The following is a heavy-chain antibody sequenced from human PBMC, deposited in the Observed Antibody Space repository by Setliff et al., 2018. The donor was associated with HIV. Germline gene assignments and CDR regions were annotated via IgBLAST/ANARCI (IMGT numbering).Heavy chain of an antibody. CDR1: GGSVSGHY. V-gene: IGHV4-34*01. J-gene: IGHJ6*02. CDR3: ARDQGLELRGDYYYYGMDV. D-gene: IGHD1-7*01. CDR2: ITPSGAT. Sequence: SETLSLTCAVYGGSVSGHYWGWFRQPPGKGLEWIGEITPSGATNYNPSLKSRTTMSLDTSRNQVSLKLSSVSAADTAVYYCARDQGLELRGDYYYYGMDVWGQGTTVTVSS.